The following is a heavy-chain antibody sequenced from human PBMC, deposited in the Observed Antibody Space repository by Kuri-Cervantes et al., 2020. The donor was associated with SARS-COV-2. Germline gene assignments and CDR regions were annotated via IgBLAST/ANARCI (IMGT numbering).Heavy chain of an antibody. CDR2: IIPIFGTA. J-gene: IGHJ4*02. D-gene: IGHD6-13*01. CDR1: GGTFSSYA. CDR3: ARRPYSSSWYAYFDY. Sequence: SVKVSCKASGGTFSSYAISWVRQAPGQGLEWMGGIIPIFGTANYAQKFQGRVTMTTDTSTSTAYMELRSLRSDDTAVYYCARRPYSSSWYAYFDYWGQGTLVTVSS. V-gene: IGHV1-69*05.